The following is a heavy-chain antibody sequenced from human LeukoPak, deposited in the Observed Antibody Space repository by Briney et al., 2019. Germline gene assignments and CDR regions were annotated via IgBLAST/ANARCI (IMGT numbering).Heavy chain of an antibody. V-gene: IGHV3-23*01. CDR2: ISGSGGST. D-gene: IGHD3-22*01. J-gene: IGHJ4*02. Sequence: GGSLRLSCAASGFTFSSYAMSWVRQAPGKGLEWVSAISGSGGSTYYADSVKGRFTISRDNSRNTLYLQMNSLRAEDTAVYYCAKAPASMGFTMILVLSSDYWGQGTLVTVSS. CDR3: AKAPASMGFTMILVLSSDY. CDR1: GFTFSSYA.